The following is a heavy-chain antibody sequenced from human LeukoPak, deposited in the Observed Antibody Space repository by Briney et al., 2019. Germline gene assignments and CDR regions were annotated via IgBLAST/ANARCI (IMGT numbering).Heavy chain of an antibody. CDR1: GFTFSSYA. CDR3: VKESRVVRGVIMDAFDM. D-gene: IGHD3-10*01. V-gene: IGHV3-64D*06. CDR2: ISINGGST. Sequence: SGGSLRLSCAASGFTFSSYAMHWVRQAPGKGLEYVSGISINGGSTDYADSVKGRFTISRDNSKNTVYLQMSSLRAEDTAVYYCVKESRVVRGVIMDAFDMWGQGTMVTVSS. J-gene: IGHJ3*02.